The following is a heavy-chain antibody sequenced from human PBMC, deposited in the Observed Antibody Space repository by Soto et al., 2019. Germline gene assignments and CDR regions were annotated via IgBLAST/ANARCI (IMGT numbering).Heavy chain of an antibody. CDR1: GYSFSTYW. CDR2: IYPGDSDT. CDR3: ATQNTGYCSGGSCYSLFDY. J-gene: IGHJ4*02. D-gene: IGHD2-15*01. V-gene: IGHV5-51*01. Sequence: PGESLKISCKGSGYSFSTYWIGWVRQMPGKGLEWMGIIYPGDSDTKYSPSFQGQVTISADKSTSTAYLQWSSLKASDTAMYYCATQNTGYCSGGSCYSLFDYWGQGTVLTVSS.